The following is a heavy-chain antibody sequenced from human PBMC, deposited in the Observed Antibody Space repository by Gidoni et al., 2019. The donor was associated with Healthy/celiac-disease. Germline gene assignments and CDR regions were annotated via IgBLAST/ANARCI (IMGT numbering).Heavy chain of an antibody. V-gene: IGHV4-39*01. D-gene: IGHD3-10*01. J-gene: IGHJ5*02. CDR1: GGSISSSSYY. Sequence: QLQLQESGPGLVKPSETLSLPRTVPGGSISSSSYYWGWIRQPPGKGLEWIGSIYYSGSTYYNPSLKSRVTISVDTSKNQFSLKLSSVTAADTAVYYCAREYGSGSPPLDWFDPWGQGTLVTVSS. CDR2: IYYSGST. CDR3: AREYGSGSPPLDWFDP.